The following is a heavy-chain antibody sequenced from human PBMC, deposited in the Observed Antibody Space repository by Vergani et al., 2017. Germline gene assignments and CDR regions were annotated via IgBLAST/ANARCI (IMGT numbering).Heavy chain of an antibody. J-gene: IGHJ6*03. CDR2: ISSSSSTI. CDR1: GFTFSSYE. V-gene: IGHV3-48*03. Sequence: VQLVESGGGVVQPGRSLRLSCAASGFTFSSYEMNWVRPSPGKGLEWVSYISSSSSTIYYADSVKGRFTISRDNAKNSLYLQMNSLRAEDTAVYYCAAPISMDVWGKGTTVTVSS. CDR3: AAPISMDV.